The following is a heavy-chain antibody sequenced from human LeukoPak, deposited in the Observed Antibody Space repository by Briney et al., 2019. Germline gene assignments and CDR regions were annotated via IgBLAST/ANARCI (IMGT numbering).Heavy chain of an antibody. CDR2: TSNDGNI. V-gene: IGHV3-30*04. CDR1: EFTFSSYP. D-gene: IGHD3-22*01. Sequence: PGRSLRLSCAASEFTFSSYPIHWVRQAPGKGLEGVAITSNDGNIYYADSVKGRFTISRDNSKNTVYLQMNSLRVEDTAVYYCAREKNPTYDYYDSSSHSTAFDIWGQGTMVTVSS. CDR3: AREKNPTYDYYDSSSHSTAFDI. J-gene: IGHJ3*02.